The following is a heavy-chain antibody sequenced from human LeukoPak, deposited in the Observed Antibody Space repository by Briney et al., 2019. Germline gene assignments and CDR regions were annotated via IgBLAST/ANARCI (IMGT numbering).Heavy chain of an antibody. Sequence: GGSLRLSCAASGFTFNNFAMTWVRQAPGKGLEWVSVIYSGGSTYYADSVKGRFTISRDNSKNTLYLQMNSLRAEDTAVYYCASSRGRSYFDYWGQGTLVTVSS. CDR2: IYSGGST. D-gene: IGHD1-26*01. V-gene: IGHV3-53*01. J-gene: IGHJ4*02. CDR3: ASSRGRSYFDY. CDR1: GFTFNNFA.